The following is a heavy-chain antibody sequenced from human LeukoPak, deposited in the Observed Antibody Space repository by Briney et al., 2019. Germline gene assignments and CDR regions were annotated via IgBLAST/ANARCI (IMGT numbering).Heavy chain of an antibody. J-gene: IGHJ5*02. D-gene: IGHD3-3*01. CDR2: IYYSGST. Sequence: SETLSLTYTVSGGSISSSYWSWIRQPPGKGLEWIGYIYYSGSTNYNPSLKSRVTISVDTSKNQLSLKLSSVTAADTAVYYCARYNYDFWSGYSKWFDPWGQGTLVTVSS. CDR1: GGSISSSY. CDR3: ARYNYDFWSGYSKWFDP. V-gene: IGHV4-59*01.